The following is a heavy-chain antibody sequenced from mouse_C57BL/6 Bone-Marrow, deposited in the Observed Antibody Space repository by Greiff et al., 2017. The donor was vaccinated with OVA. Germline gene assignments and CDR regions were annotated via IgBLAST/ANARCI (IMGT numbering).Heavy chain of an antibody. CDR1: GYTFTSYW. CDR3: ARGGDYDYFDY. J-gene: IGHJ2*01. V-gene: IGHV1-69*01. Sequence: QVQLKQPGAELVMPGASVKLSCKASGYTFTSYWMHWVTQRPGQGLEWTGEIDPSDSYTNYTQKFKGKSTLTVDKSSSTAYMQLSSLTSEDSAVYYCARGGDYDYFDYWGQGTTLTVSS. D-gene: IGHD2-4*01. CDR2: IDPSDSYT.